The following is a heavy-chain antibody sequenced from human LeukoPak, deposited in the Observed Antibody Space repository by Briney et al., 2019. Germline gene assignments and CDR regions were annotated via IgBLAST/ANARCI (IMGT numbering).Heavy chain of an antibody. CDR1: AYTFTGYY. V-gene: IGHV1-2*02. CDR2: INPNSGST. J-gene: IGHJ4*02. D-gene: IGHD1-7*01. Sequence: ASVKVSCKASAYTFTGYYMHWVRQAPGQGLEWMGWINPNSGSTNYAQKFQGRVTMTRDTSISTAYMELSRLRSDDTAVYYCARLAGHDWNYGYWGQGTLVTVSS. CDR3: ARLAGHDWNYGY.